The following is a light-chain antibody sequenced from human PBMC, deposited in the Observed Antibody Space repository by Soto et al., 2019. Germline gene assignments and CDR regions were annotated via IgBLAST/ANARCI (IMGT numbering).Light chain of an antibody. V-gene: IGLV2-11*01. J-gene: IGLJ2*01. Sequence: QSVLTQPRSVSGSPGQSVTISCTGTSRDVGTYNFVSWYQQHPGKAPKLMIYDVNTRPSGVPDRFSGSKSGNTASLTISGLQAEDEADYYCSSYTSSNTLIFGGGTKLTVL. CDR3: SSYTSSNTLI. CDR2: DVN. CDR1: SRDVGTYNF.